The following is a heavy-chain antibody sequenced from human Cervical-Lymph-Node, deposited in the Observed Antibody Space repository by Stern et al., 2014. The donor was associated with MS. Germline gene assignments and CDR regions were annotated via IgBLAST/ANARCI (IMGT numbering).Heavy chain of an antibody. Sequence: EVQLVQSGAELIRPGESLKISCKGSGYKFSIYWIAWVLQLPGKGLEGRGFIYPGDSETRYSPSFQGQVTMSADKSTSTAYLQWSSLNASDTAMYFCARQTTAWASDVWGQGTLVTVSS. CDR1: GYKFSIYW. V-gene: IGHV5-51*01. J-gene: IGHJ4*02. CDR2: IYPGDSET. D-gene: IGHD1-14*01. CDR3: ARQTTAWASDV.